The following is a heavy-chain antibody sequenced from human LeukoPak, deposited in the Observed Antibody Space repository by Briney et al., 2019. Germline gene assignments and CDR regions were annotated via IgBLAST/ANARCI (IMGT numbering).Heavy chain of an antibody. CDR1: GFTFDDYA. CDR3: ARGGDPDY. CDR2: ISWNSGSI. V-gene: IGHV3-9*01. J-gene: IGHJ4*02. D-gene: IGHD2-21*02. Sequence: GGSLRLSCAASGFTFDDYAMHWVRQAPGKGLEWVSGISWNSGSIGYADSVKGRFTISRDNAKNSLYLQMNSLRAEDTAVYYCARGGDPDYWGQGTLVTVSS.